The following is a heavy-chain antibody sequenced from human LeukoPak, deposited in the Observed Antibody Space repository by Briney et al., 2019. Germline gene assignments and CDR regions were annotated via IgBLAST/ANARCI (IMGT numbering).Heavy chain of an antibody. J-gene: IGHJ5*02. CDR3: ARDLRYFDWRDRFDP. V-gene: IGHV4-38-2*02. CDR2: INHSGST. Sequence: SETLSLTCTVSGNSISSGYYWSWIRQPPGKGLEWIGGINHSGSTNYNPSLKSRVTISVDTSKNQFSLKLSSVTAADTAVYYCARDLRYFDWRDRFDPWGQGTLVTVSS. D-gene: IGHD3-9*01. CDR1: GNSISSGYY.